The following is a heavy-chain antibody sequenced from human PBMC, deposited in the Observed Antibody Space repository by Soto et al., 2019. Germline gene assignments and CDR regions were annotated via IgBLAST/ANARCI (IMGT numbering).Heavy chain of an antibody. CDR3: ARLVGIAVAGTVDY. J-gene: IGHJ4*02. CDR2: IYPDDSDT. CDR1: GYTFSGFW. V-gene: IGHV5-51*01. Sequence: GESLKISCKGSGYTFSGFWIGWVRQMPGKGLEWMGIIYPDDSDTRYSPSFQGQVTISADKSISTAYLQWSSLKASDTAMYYWARLVGIAVAGTVDYWGQGTLVTVSS. D-gene: IGHD6-19*01.